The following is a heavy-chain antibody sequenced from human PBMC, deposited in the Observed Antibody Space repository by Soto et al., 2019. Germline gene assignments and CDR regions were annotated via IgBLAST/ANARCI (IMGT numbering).Heavy chain of an antibody. V-gene: IGHV3-48*02. CDR1: RFIFSSYA. Sequence: PGGSLRLSCVASRFIFSSYAMNWVRQAPGKGLEWISFSSISSASIYYADSVKGRFTISRDIAENSLYLQMTSLRDEDTAVYYCVGVSTYFEYWAQGTLVTVSS. CDR2: SSISSASI. J-gene: IGHJ4*02. CDR3: VGVSTYFEY.